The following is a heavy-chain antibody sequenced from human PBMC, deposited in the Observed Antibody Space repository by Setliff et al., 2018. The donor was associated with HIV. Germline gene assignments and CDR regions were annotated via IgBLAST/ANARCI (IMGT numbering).Heavy chain of an antibody. CDR2: VDPEDGET. CDR3: ASPLFSYGPLAY. J-gene: IGHJ4*02. Sequence: ASVKVSCKASGYTFTDYYMHWVKQAPGKGPEWMGRVDPEDGETIYAEKFQGRVTITADTSTDTAYMELSSLRSEDTAVYYCASPLFSYGPLAYWGQGTLVTVSS. CDR1: GYTFTDYY. D-gene: IGHD3-16*01. V-gene: IGHV1-69-2*01.